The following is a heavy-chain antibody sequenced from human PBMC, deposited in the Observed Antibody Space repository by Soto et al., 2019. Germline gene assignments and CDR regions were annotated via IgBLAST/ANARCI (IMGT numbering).Heavy chain of an antibody. V-gene: IGHV1-69*13. Sequence: ASVKVSCKASGGTFSSYAISWVRQAPGQGLEWMGGIIPIFGTANYAQKFQGRVTITADESTSTAYMELSSLRSEDTAVYYCARQHYYDSSGPRRRSYGMDVWGQGTTVTVSS. J-gene: IGHJ6*02. CDR1: GGTFSSYA. CDR3: ARQHYYDSSGPRRRSYGMDV. D-gene: IGHD3-22*01. CDR2: IIPIFGTA.